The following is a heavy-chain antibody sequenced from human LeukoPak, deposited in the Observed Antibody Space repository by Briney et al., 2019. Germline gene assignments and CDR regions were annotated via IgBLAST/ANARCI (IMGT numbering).Heavy chain of an antibody. CDR2: FSSSGDYK. D-gene: IGHD4-17*01. CDR3: ERVGPVTTFLEHWYLDF. J-gene: IGHJ2*01. V-gene: IGHV3-21*01. CDR1: GFTFSVYS. Sequence: GGSLRLSCAASGFTFSVYSMTWVRQAPGKGLEWVSSFSSSGDYKYHPASLKGRFSISRDNTKTSLYLQINRLRPEDTAVSYCERVGPVTTFLEHWYLDFWGRGTLVTVSS.